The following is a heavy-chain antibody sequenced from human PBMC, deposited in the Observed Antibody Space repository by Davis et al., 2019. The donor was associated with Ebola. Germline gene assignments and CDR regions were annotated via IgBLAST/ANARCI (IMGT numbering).Heavy chain of an antibody. CDR3: VKDMVGGYDLHYYYYGMDV. D-gene: IGHD5-12*01. J-gene: IGHJ6*02. Sequence: GESLKISCAASGFTFDDYAMHWVRQAPGKGLEWVSLISWDGGSTYYADSVKGRFTISRDNSKNSLYLQMNSLRAEDTALYYCVKDMVGGYDLHYYYYGMDVWGQGTTVTVSS. CDR1: GFTFDDYA. CDR2: ISWDGGST. V-gene: IGHV3-43D*03.